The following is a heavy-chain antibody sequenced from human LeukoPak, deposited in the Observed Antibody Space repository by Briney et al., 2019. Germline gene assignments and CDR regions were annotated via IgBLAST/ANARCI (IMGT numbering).Heavy chain of an antibody. CDR2: IYYSGST. D-gene: IGHD3-9*01. Sequence: SETLSLTGTVSGGSISSSSYSWGWFRQSPGKGLEWIGSIYYSGSTYYNPSLKSRVTISVDTSTNQFSLKLNSVTAADTAVYYCARHSFHFDWLLPGSYYMDVWGKGTTVTISS. J-gene: IGHJ6*03. CDR1: GGSISSSSYS. V-gene: IGHV4-39*01. CDR3: ARHSFHFDWLLPGSYYMDV.